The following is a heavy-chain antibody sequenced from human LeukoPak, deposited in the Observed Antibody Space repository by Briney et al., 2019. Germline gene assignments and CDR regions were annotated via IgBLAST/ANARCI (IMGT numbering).Heavy chain of an antibody. V-gene: IGHV3-30*18. J-gene: IGHJ3*02. Sequence: GGSLRLSCAASGFTISSYGMHWVRQAPGKGLEWVAVISYDGSNKYYADSVKGRFTISRDNSKNTLYLQMNSLRAEDTAVYYCAKKNIDYGDYEGAFDIWGQGTMVTVSS. D-gene: IGHD4-17*01. CDR3: AKKNIDYGDYEGAFDI. CDR2: ISYDGSNK. CDR1: GFTISSYG.